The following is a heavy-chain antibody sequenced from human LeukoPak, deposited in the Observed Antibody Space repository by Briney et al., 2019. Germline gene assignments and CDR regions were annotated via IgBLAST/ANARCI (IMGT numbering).Heavy chain of an antibody. CDR1: GFAFSSYG. CDR2: ISGSGGST. D-gene: IGHD5-24*01. J-gene: IGHJ4*02. Sequence: GGSLRLSCAASGFAFSSYGMSWVRQAPGKGLEWVSAISGSGGSTYYADSVKGRFTISRDNSKNTLYLQMNSLRAEDTAVYYCAKMGKRWLQQYYFDYWGQGTLVTVSS. V-gene: IGHV3-23*01. CDR3: AKMGKRWLQQYYFDY.